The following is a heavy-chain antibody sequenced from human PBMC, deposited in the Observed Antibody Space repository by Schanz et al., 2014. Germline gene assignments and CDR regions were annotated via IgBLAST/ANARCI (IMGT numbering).Heavy chain of an antibody. CDR1: GFIFNDYY. CDR2: ISRHGTTS. V-gene: IGHV3-11*01. CDR3: AKAGSGWSTAGYYY. J-gene: IGHJ4*02. D-gene: IGHD6-19*01. Sequence: QVQLVESGGGLVQPGGSLRLSCAASGFIFNDYYMNWIRQAPGKGLEWLSYISRHGTTSYYADSVKGRFTISRDNAKNSLYLEMTSLRGEDTAVYYCAKAGSGWSTAGYYYWGQGTLVAVSS.